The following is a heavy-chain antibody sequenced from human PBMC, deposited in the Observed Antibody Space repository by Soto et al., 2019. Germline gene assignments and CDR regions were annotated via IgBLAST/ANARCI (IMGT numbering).Heavy chain of an antibody. CDR1: GFTFSSYA. CDR3: ARERHVPDTYSAY. Sequence: QVQLVESGGGVVQPGRSLRLSCAASGFTFSSYAMHWVRQAPGKGLEWVAVISYDGSNKYYADSVKGRFTISRGTSKYPLSLLMKSLRAGDPGVYFCARERHVPDTYSAYWGEGTLVTVSS. J-gene: IGHJ4*02. CDR2: ISYDGSNK. V-gene: IGHV3-30-3*01.